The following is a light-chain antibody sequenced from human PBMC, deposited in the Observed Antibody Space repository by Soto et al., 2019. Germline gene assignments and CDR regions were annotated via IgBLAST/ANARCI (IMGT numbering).Light chain of an antibody. J-gene: IGKJ2*01. Sequence: IQLTQSPSSLSASVGDRVTITCRASQDINKFLAWFQQKPGKAPNLLIFSASTLQNAVPSRFSGGGSGTDFTLTINSLQPEDFATYYCQQLKTYPYTFGQGTKLEIK. V-gene: IGKV1-9*01. CDR1: QDINKF. CDR2: SAS. CDR3: QQLKTYPYT.